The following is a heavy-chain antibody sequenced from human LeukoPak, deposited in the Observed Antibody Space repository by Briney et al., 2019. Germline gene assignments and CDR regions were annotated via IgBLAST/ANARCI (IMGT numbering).Heavy chain of an antibody. CDR1: GFTVSSKY. CDR3: AKDILNYYGSGSCAFDI. Sequence: GGSLRLSCAASGFTVSSKYMSWVRQAPGKGLEWVAVIYSGGTTNYADSVKGRFTISRDNSKNTLYLQMNSLRAEDTAVYYCAKDILNYYGSGSCAFDIWGQGTMVTVSS. D-gene: IGHD3-10*01. J-gene: IGHJ3*02. CDR2: IYSGGTT. V-gene: IGHV3-53*01.